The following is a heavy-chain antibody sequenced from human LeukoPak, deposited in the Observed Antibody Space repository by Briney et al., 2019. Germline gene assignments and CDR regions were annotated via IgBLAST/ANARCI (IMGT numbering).Heavy chain of an antibody. CDR1: GISVSNNY. V-gene: IGHV3-53*01. CDR2: IFSSGPT. J-gene: IGHJ4*02. D-gene: IGHD3-10*01. Sequence: GGSLRLSCAASGISVSNNYMNWVRQAPGKGLEWVSVIFSSGPTYYADSVKGRFTISRDTSKNALYLQMNSLRAEDTAVYYCAISGLGFGEFRGLDYWGQGTLVTVSS. CDR3: AISGLGFGEFRGLDY.